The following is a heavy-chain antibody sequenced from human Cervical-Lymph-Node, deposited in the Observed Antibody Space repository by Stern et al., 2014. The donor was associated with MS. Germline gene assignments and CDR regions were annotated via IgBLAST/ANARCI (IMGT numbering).Heavy chain of an antibody. Sequence: QVQLVQSGAEVKKPGASVKVSCKASGYTFTSYAMHWVRQAPGQRLEWMGWINAGNGNTKYSQKFQGRVTITRDTSASTAYMELSSLRSEDTAVYYCATSHLSTIFGVPYYYYYGMDVWGQGTTVTVSS. J-gene: IGHJ6*02. CDR3: ATSHLSTIFGVPYYYYYGMDV. CDR1: GYTFTSYA. D-gene: IGHD3-3*01. V-gene: IGHV1-3*01. CDR2: INAGNGNT.